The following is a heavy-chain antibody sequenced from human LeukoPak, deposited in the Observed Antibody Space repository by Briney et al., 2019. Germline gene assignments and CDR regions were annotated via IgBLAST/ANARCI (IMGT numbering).Heavy chain of an antibody. Sequence: ASVKVSCKASGYTFTSYYIHWVRQAPGQGLEWMGIINPSGGSTSYAQKFQGRVTMTRDTSASTAYMELSSLRSEDTAVYYCAREVAIAAAGTGWFDPWGQGTLVTVSS. J-gene: IGHJ5*02. CDR2: INPSGGST. V-gene: IGHV1-46*01. CDR1: GYTFTSYY. D-gene: IGHD6-13*01. CDR3: AREVAIAAAGTGWFDP.